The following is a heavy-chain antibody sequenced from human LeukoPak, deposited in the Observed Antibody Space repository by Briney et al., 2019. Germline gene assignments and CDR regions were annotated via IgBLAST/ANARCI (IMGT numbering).Heavy chain of an antibody. D-gene: IGHD1-26*01. Sequence: GGSLRLSCAASGLPVSSNYMTRVRQAPQQGLEWVSTIHSDGTTYYVDSVKGRFLISRDISQNTVYLEMNSLRAEDAAVYYCAREGWEELGHYFDYWGQGTVVTVSS. CDR2: IHSDGTT. J-gene: IGHJ4*02. V-gene: IGHV3-53*01. CDR1: GLPVSSNY. CDR3: AREGWEELGHYFDY.